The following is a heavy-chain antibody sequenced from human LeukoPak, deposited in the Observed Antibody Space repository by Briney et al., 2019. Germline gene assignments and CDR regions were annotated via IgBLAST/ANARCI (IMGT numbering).Heavy chain of an antibody. CDR2: INTNTGNP. J-gene: IGHJ6*03. V-gene: IGHV7-4-1*02. Sequence: ASVKVSCKASGYTFTSYAMNWVRQAPGQGLEWMGWINTNTGNPTYARGFTGRFVFSLDTSVSTAYLQISSLKAEDTAVYYCAREGRRPPYYYYYMDVWGKGTTVTISS. CDR3: AREGRRPPYYYYYMDV. CDR1: GYTFTSYA.